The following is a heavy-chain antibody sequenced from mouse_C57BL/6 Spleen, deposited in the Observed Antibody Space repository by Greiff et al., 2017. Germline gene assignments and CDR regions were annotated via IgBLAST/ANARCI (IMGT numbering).Heavy chain of an antibody. CDR2: IYPGDGDT. Sequence: QVQLKQSGPELVKPGASVKISCKASGYAFSSSWMNWVKQRPGKGLEWIGRIYPGDGDTNYNGKFKGKATLTADKSSSTAYMQLSSLTSEDSAVYFCARATVVAGGYFDVWGTGTTVTVSS. CDR3: ARATVVAGGYFDV. V-gene: IGHV1-82*01. J-gene: IGHJ1*03. CDR1: GYAFSSSW. D-gene: IGHD1-1*01.